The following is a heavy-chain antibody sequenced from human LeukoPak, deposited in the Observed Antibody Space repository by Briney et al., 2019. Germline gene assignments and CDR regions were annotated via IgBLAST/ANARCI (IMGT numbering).Heavy chain of an antibody. Sequence: GGSLRLSCAASGFTFSNYGMHWVRQAPGKGLEWVAVIWHDGGNKYYIDSVKGRFTISGDNSKNTVYLQMNSLRSEDTAVYYCSNAFDYWGQGTLVTVSS. CDR1: GFTFSNYG. J-gene: IGHJ4*02. D-gene: IGHD4-11*01. V-gene: IGHV3-33*01. CDR3: SNAFDY. CDR2: IWHDGGNK.